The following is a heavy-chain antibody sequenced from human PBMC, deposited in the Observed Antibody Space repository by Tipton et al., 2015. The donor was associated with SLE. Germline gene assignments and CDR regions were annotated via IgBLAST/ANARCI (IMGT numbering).Heavy chain of an antibody. CDR3: ARPSSKLTYYYDSGGAFDI. Sequence: QLVQSGAEVKKPGSSVRVSCKASGDTFNRYTISWVRQAPGQGLEWMGWINPNSGGTNYAQKFQGRVTMTRDTSISTAYMELSRLRSDDTAVYYCARPSSKLTYYYDSGGAFDIWGQGTMVTVSS. D-gene: IGHD3-22*01. J-gene: IGHJ3*02. V-gene: IGHV1-2*02. CDR1: GDTFNRYT. CDR2: INPNSGGT.